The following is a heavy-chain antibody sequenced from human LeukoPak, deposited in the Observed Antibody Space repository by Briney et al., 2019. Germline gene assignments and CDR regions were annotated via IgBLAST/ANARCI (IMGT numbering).Heavy chain of an antibody. CDR2: IRYDGSNK. CDR3: AKAFGGYDYFDY. Sequence: PGGSLRLSCAASGFTFSSYCMYWVRQAPGKGLEWVAFIRYDGSNKYYADSVEGRFTISRDNSKNTLHLQMNSLRAEDTAVYYCAKAFGGYDYFDYWGQGTLVTVSS. D-gene: IGHD5-12*01. CDR1: GFTFSSYC. V-gene: IGHV3-30*02. J-gene: IGHJ4*02.